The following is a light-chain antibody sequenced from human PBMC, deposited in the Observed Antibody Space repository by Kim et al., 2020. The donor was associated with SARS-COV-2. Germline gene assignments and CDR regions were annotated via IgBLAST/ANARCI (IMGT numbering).Light chain of an antibody. V-gene: IGLV3-1*01. CDR1: RLGGGG. Sequence: SYELTQPPSVSVSPGQTASITGSGYRLGGGGGGGGGQKPGQSPVVVIYQDNQRPSGIPERFSGSNSGNTATLTISGTQAMDEADYYCQAWDSSTHNYVFGAGTKVTVL. J-gene: IGLJ1*01. CDR2: QDN. CDR3: QAWDSSTHNYV.